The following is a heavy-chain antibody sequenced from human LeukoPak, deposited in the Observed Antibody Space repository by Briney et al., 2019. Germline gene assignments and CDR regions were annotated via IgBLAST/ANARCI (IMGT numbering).Heavy chain of an antibody. V-gene: IGHV1-46*01. CDR1: GYTFTSYY. CDR3: ARDGVAGVYYFDY. Sequence: GSVKVSCKASGYTFTSYYMHWVRQAPGQGLEWMGIINPSGGSTNYAQKFQGRVTMTRDMSTSTVYMELSSLSSEDTAAYYCARDGVAGVYYFDYWGQGTLVTVSS. D-gene: IGHD6-19*01. J-gene: IGHJ4*02. CDR2: INPSGGST.